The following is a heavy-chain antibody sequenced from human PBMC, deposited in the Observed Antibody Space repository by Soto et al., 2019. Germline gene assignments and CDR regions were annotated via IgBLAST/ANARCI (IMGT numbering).Heavy chain of an antibody. CDR1: GGFISSYY. V-gene: IGHV4-59*01. CDR3: ARRRKTRTGDFDS. Sequence: SETLSLTCTVSGGFISSYYWSWIRQPPGKGLEWIGNIFYSWSTSYNPSLKSRVTISVDTSNNRFSLKLNSVTTADTADYYCARRRKTRTGDFDSWGQGTLVPVSS. CDR2: IFYSWST. J-gene: IGHJ4*02.